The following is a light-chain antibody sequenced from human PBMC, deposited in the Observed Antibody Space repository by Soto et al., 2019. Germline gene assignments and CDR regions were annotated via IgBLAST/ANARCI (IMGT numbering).Light chain of an antibody. CDR2: DAS. CDR3: KQRTNWPPT. J-gene: IGKJ2*01. Sequence: EIVLTQSPATLSLSPGERATLSCRASQSVSSYLAWYQHKPGQAPRLLIYDASNRATGIPARFSGSGSGTASTPPIRALEPEDFAVYYCKQRTNWPPTLGRGTKLEIK. CDR1: QSVSSY. V-gene: IGKV3-11*01.